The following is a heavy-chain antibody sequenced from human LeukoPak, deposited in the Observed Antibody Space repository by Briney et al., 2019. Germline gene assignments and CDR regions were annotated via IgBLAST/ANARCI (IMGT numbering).Heavy chain of an antibody. D-gene: IGHD4-23*01. Sequence: GGSLRLSCAASGFTFSSYEMNWVRQAPGKGLEWVSYISSSGSTVYYADSVKGRFTISRDNAKNSLYLQMNSLRAEDTAVYYCAREHGGDSGHFDYWGQGALVTVSS. CDR1: GFTFSSYE. V-gene: IGHV3-48*03. CDR3: AREHGGDSGHFDY. CDR2: ISSSGSTV. J-gene: IGHJ4*02.